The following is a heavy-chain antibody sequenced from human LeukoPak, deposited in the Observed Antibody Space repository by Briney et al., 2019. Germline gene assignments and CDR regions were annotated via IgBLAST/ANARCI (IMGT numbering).Heavy chain of an antibody. CDR2: IYHSGST. Sequence: PSETLSLTCTVSGDSLSSSYWSWVRQPAGKGLEWIGSIYHSGSTYYNPSLKSRVTISVDTSKNQFSLKLSSVTAADTAVYYCARGFWSGYFFDTMGNWFDPWGQGTLVTVSS. V-gene: IGHV4-38-2*02. CDR1: GDSLSSSY. D-gene: IGHD3-3*01. J-gene: IGHJ5*02. CDR3: ARGFWSGYFFDTMGNWFDP.